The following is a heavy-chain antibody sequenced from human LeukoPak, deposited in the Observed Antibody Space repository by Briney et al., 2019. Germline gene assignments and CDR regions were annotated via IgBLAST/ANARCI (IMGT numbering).Heavy chain of an antibody. CDR1: GVTFDDYA. J-gene: IGHJ6*02. Sequence: PGRSLSLSCAAYGVTFDDYAMHWVRQAPGKGLEWVSGISWNGGSIGYADSVKGPFTISRDNAKNSLYLQMSTLRAEHTALYCCAKEGTYGYGMDVWGQGNTVTVSS. D-gene: IGHD3-16*01. V-gene: IGHV3-9*01. CDR2: ISWNGGSI. CDR3: AKEGTYGYGMDV.